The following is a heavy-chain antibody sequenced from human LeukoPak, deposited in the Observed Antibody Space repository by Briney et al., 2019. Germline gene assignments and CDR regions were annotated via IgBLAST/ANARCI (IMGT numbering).Heavy chain of an antibody. Sequence: SETLSLTCTVSGGSISSYYWSWIRQPPGKGLEWIGYIYYSGSTNYNPSLKSRVTISVDTSKNQFSLKLSSVTAADTAVYYCARLARYYYGSGSYYNQAPAQYDFDYWGEGTLVTVSS. CDR1: GGSISSYY. D-gene: IGHD3-10*01. J-gene: IGHJ4*02. V-gene: IGHV4-59*08. CDR3: ARLARYYYGSGSYYNQAPAQYDFDY. CDR2: IYYSGST.